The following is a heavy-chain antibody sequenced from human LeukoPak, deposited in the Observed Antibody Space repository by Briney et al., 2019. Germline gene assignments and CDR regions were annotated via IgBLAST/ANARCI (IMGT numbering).Heavy chain of an antibody. Sequence: NPSETLSLTCTVSGGSISSYYWSWIRQPPGKGMEWIGYIYYSGSTNYNPSLKSRVTISVDTSKNQFSLKLSSVTAADTAVYYCARHSTSGWNWFDPWGQGTLVTVSS. V-gene: IGHV4-59*08. J-gene: IGHJ5*02. CDR2: IYYSGST. CDR3: ARHSTSGWNWFDP. CDR1: GGSISSYY. D-gene: IGHD6-19*01.